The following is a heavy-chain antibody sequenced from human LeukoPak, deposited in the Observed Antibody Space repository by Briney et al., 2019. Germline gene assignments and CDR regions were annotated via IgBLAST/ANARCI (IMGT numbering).Heavy chain of an antibody. D-gene: IGHD6-13*01. V-gene: IGHV3-23*01. CDR3: AKDSPAYSSSWYYYFDY. CDR2: ISGSGGST. J-gene: IGHJ4*02. Sequence: GGSLRLSCAASGFTFSSYAMSWVRQAPGKGLEWVSAISGSGGSTYYADSVKGRFTISRDNSENTLYLQMNSLRAEDTAVYYCAKDSPAYSSSWYYYFDYWGQGTLVTVSS. CDR1: GFTFSSYA.